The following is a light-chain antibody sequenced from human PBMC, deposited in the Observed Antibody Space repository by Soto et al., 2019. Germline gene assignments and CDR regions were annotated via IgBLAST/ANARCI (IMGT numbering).Light chain of an antibody. J-gene: IGLJ2*01. CDR2: DVS. Sequence: QSALTQPPSASGSPGQSVTISCTGTPSDVGGYNSVSWYQQHPGKAPKLMIYDVSKRPSGVPDRFSGSKSGNTASLTVSGLQAEDEANYYCCSYAGVNVVFGGGTKLTVL. CDR1: PSDVGGYNS. V-gene: IGLV2-8*01. CDR3: CSYAGVNVV.